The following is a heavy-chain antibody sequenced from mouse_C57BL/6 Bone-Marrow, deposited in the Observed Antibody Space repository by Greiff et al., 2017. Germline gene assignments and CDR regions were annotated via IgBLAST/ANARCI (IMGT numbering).Heavy chain of an antibody. CDR2: ISNLAYSI. CDR1: GFTFSDYG. J-gene: IGHJ1*03. V-gene: IGHV5-15*04. Sequence: EVKLVESGGGLVQPGGSLKLSCAASGFTFSDYGMAWVRQAPRKGPEWVAFISNLAYSIYYADPVTGRFTISRENAKNTLYLEMGSLRSEDTAMYYCARREDGSSYYWYFDVWGTGTTVTVSS. D-gene: IGHD1-1*01. CDR3: ARREDGSSYYWYFDV.